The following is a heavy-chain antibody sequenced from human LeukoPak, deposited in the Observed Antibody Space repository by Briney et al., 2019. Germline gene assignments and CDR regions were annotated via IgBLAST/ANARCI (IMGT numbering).Heavy chain of an antibody. J-gene: IGHJ4*02. CDR1: GFTLSSYG. D-gene: IGHD1-1*01. CDR3: ATQQRTRYDVKYYFDN. CDR2: ISFDGSNK. V-gene: IGHV3-30*03. Sequence: GRSLRLSCAASGFTLSSYGMPWVRQAPGKGLEWVAVISFDGSNKYYADSVKGRFTISRDNSKNTVYLQMNSLRAEDTAVYYCATQQRTRYDVKYYFDNWGQGALVTVSS.